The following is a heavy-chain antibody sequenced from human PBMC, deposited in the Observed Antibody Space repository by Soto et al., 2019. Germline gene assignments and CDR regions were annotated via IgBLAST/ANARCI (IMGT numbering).Heavy chain of an antibody. CDR2: IYYSGST. CDR3: AREIGFCSGGSCYSVWFDP. V-gene: IGHV4-59*01. CDR1: GGSISRYY. D-gene: IGHD2-15*01. Sequence: SETLSLTCTVSGGSISRYYWSWIRQPPGRGLEWIGYIYYSGSTNYNPSLKSRVTISLDTSKNQFSLNLSSVTAADTAVYYCAREIGFCSGGSCYSVWFDPWGQGPLVT. J-gene: IGHJ5*02.